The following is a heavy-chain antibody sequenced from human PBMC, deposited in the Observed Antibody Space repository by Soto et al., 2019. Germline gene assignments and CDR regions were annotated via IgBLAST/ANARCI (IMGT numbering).Heavy chain of an antibody. CDR1: GGSFSGYY. V-gene: IGHV4-34*01. CDR2: INHSGST. D-gene: IGHD3-10*01. Sequence: QVQLQPWGAGLLKPSETLSLTCAVYGGSFSGYYWSWIRQPPGKGLEWIGEINHSGSTNYNPSLKSRVTISVDTANNQFSLKLSSVTAADTAVYYCARGPMYYYGSGSYRSSSAIDYWGQGTLVTVSS. CDR3: ARGPMYYYGSGSYRSSSAIDY. J-gene: IGHJ4*02.